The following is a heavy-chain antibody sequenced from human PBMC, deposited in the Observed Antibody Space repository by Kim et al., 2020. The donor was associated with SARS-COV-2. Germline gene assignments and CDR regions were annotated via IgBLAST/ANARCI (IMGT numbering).Heavy chain of an antibody. CDR2: INWNGGST. V-gene: IGHV3-20*04. CDR1: GFIFDDYG. CDR3: ARGVAVRYGDYRPYYLDY. Sequence: GGSLRLSCATSGFIFDDYGMSWVRQAPGKGLEWVSGINWNGGSTGYVDSVKGRFTISRDNANNSLYLQMNSLRAEDTALYYCARGVAVRYGDYRPYYLDYWGQGTLVTVSS. J-gene: IGHJ4*02. D-gene: IGHD4-17*01.